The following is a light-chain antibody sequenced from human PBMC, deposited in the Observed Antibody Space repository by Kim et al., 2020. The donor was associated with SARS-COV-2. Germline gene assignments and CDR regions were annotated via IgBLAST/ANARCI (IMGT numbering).Light chain of an antibody. V-gene: IGKV3-15*01. Sequence: EIVMTQSPATLSVSQGERATLPCRASQSVSRNLAWYQKKPGQAPRLLIHGAATRATGIPDRFGGSGSGKEFTLTISSLQSEDVAVYYCQQYDVWPRPFGQGTKVEIK. J-gene: IGKJ1*01. CDR1: QSVSRN. CDR2: GAA. CDR3: QQYDVWPRP.